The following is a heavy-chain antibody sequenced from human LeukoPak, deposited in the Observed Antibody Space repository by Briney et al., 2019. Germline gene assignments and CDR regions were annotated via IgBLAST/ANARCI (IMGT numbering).Heavy chain of an antibody. CDR2: IYYSGST. J-gene: IGHJ4*02. CDR1: GGSISSSSYY. V-gene: IGHV4-39*07. D-gene: IGHD5-24*01. CDR3: ARARDGYSTFDY. Sequence: SETLSLTCTVSGGSISSSSYYWGWIRQPPGKGLEWIGSIYYSGSTYYNPSLKSRVTISVDTSKNQFSLKLSSVTAADTAVYYCARARDGYSTFDYWGQGTLVTVSS.